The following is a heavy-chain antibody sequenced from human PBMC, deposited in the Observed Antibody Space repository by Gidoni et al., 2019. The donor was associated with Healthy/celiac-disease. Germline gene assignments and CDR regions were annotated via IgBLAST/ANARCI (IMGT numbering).Heavy chain of an antibody. CDR2: IDPSASYT. V-gene: IGHV5-10-1*03. Sequence: EVQLVQSGAEVKKPGESLRISCKGSGYSFTSYWISWVRQMPGKGLEWMGRIDPSASYTNYTPAFQGHVTISADKSISTAYLQWSSLKASDTAMYYCARCRVAVAGEDAFDIWGQGTMVTVSS. CDR1: GYSFTSYW. J-gene: IGHJ3*02. D-gene: IGHD6-19*01. CDR3: ARCRVAVAGEDAFDI.